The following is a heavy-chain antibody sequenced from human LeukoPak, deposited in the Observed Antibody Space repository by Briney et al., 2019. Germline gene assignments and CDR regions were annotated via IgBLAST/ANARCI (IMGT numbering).Heavy chain of an antibody. CDR2: IYSGGST. D-gene: IGHD4-17*01. V-gene: IGHV3-66*01. CDR3: ARDRYYGDRKPYYYGMDV. J-gene: IGHJ6*02. Sequence: GGSLRLSCAASGFTVSSNYMSWVRQAPGKGLEWVSVIYSGGSTYYADSVKGRFTISRDNSKNTLYLQMNSLRAEDTAVYYCARDRYYGDRKPYYYGMDVWGQGTTVTVSS. CDR1: GFTVSSNY.